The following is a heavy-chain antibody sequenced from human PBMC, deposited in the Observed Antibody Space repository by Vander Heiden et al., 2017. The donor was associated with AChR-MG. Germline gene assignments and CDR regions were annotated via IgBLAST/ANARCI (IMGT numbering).Heavy chain of an antibody. V-gene: IGHV4-39*02. CDR3: ARLSYESSGYVGL. J-gene: IGHJ4*02. CDR2: VYYSGSA. CDR1: GGSISSSAHY. D-gene: IGHD3-22*01. Sequence: QLQLQESGPGLVKPSETLSPTCTVPGGSISSSAHYWGWIRQPPGKGLEWIGSVYYSGSAYYNPSLKSRVTISIDTSGSHFSLKMNSLTAADTAVYYCARLSYESSGYVGLWGQGTLVTVSS.